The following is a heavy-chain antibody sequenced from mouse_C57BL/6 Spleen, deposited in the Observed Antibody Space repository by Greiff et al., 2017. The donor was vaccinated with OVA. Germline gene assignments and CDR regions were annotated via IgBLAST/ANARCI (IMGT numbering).Heavy chain of an antibody. V-gene: IGHV1-81*01. Sequence: QVQLKQSGAELARPGASVKLSCKASGYTFTSYGISWVKQRPGQGLEWIGEIYPRSGNTYYNEKFKGKATLTADKSSSTAYMELRSLTSEDSAVYFCAVSIYYSDDGGDFDYWGQGTTLTVSA. CDR1: GYTFTSYG. J-gene: IGHJ2*01. CDR3: AVSIYYSDDGGDFDY. CDR2: IYPRSGNT. D-gene: IGHD2-12*01.